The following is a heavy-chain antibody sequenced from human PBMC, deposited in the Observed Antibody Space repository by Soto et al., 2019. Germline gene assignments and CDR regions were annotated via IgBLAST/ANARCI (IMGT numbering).Heavy chain of an antibody. J-gene: IGHJ5*02. V-gene: IGHV4-31*03. CDR1: GGSISSGGYY. Sequence: PSETLSLTCTVSGGSISSGGYYWSWIRQHPGKGLEWIGYIYYSGSTYYNPSLKSRVTISVDTSKNQFSLKLSSVTAADTAVYYCARTLTAKWYYDILTGYYPPVGGFDPWGQGTLVTVSS. D-gene: IGHD3-9*01. CDR2: IYYSGST. CDR3: ARTLTAKWYYDILTGYYPPVGGFDP.